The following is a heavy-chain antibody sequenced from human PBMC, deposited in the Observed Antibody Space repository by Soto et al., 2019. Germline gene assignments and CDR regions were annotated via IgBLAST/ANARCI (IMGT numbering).Heavy chain of an antibody. CDR1: GGTFSSYA. D-gene: IGHD5-12*01. V-gene: IGHV1-69*06. CDR3: ARGGRLLQLPYYYYGMDD. CDR2: IIPIFGTA. Sequence: QVQLVQSGAEVKKPGSSVKVSCKASGGTFSSYAISWVRQAPGQGREWMGGIIPIFGTANYAQKFQGRVTITADKSTSTAYMELSSLRSEDTAVYYWARGGRLLQLPYYYYGMDDWGQGTTVTVSS. J-gene: IGHJ6*02.